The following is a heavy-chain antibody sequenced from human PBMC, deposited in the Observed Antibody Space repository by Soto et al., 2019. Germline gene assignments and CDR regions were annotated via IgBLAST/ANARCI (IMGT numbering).Heavy chain of an antibody. J-gene: IGHJ6*02. D-gene: IGHD3-3*01. Sequence: GASVKVSCKASGYTFTSYGISWVRQAPGQGLEWMGWISAYNGNTNYAQKLQGRVTMTTDTSTSTAYMELRSPRSDDTAVYYCARLFGVVSPGSYYYGMDVWGQGTTVTVSS. V-gene: IGHV1-18*04. CDR1: GYTFTSYG. CDR3: ARLFGVVSPGSYYYGMDV. CDR2: ISAYNGNT.